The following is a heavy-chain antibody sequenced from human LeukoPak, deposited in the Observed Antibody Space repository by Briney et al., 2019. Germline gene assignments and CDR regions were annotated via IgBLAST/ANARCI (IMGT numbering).Heavy chain of an antibody. V-gene: IGHV4-30-4*01. J-gene: IGHJ4*02. CDR3: ARVRTYGDYWY. CDR1: GGSISSGDYY. Sequence: PSETLSLTCTVSGGSISSGDYYWRWFRQPPGKGLEWIGYIYYSGSTYYNPSLKSRVTISVDTSKNQFSLKLSSVTAADTAVYYCARVRTYGDYWYWGQGTLVTVSS. D-gene: IGHD4-17*01. CDR2: IYYSGST.